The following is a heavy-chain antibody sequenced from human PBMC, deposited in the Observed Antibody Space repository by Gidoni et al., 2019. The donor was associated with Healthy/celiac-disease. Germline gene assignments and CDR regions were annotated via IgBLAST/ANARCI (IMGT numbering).Heavy chain of an antibody. CDR3: ASIAAALSPPDY. Sequence: QVQLVESGGGVVQPGRSLRLSCAASGFTFSSYGMHGVRQAPGKGLEWVAVIWYDGSNKYYADSVKGRFTISRDNSKNTLYLQMNSLRAEDTAVYYCASIAAALSPPDYWGQGTLVTVSS. V-gene: IGHV3-33*01. CDR2: IWYDGSNK. D-gene: IGHD6-13*01. CDR1: GFTFSSYG. J-gene: IGHJ4*02.